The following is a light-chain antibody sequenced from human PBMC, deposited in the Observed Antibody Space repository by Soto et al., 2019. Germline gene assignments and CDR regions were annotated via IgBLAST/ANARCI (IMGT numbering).Light chain of an antibody. V-gene: IGKV3-15*01. J-gene: IGKJ4*01. CDR3: QQYNNWPLT. Sequence: DIVMTQSPVTLSVSPGERATLSCRASQSVYSNLAWYQQKPGQAPRLLISGASARASGIPARFSGSGSGTEFTLTISSLQSEDFGVYYCQQYNNWPLTFGGGTKVDIK. CDR2: GAS. CDR1: QSVYSN.